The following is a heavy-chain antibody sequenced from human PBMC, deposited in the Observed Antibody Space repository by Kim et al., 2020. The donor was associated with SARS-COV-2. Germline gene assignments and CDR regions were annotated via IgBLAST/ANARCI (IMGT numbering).Heavy chain of an antibody. D-gene: IGHD6-13*01. V-gene: IGHV3-53*01. Sequence: DSGKGRLTISRDNAKNTRYLQMNSLRAEDTAVYYCARGVAAAGTPYGMDVWGQGTTVAVSS. J-gene: IGHJ6*02. CDR3: ARGVAAAGTPYGMDV.